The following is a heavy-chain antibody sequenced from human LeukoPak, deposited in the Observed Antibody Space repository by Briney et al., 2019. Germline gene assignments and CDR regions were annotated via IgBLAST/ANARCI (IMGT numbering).Heavy chain of an antibody. CDR3: ARDAYYYDSSRYSPYYFDY. V-gene: IGHV3-7*01. CDR1: GFTFSSYW. D-gene: IGHD3-22*01. CDR2: IKQDGSEK. Sequence: GGSLRLSCAASGFTFSSYWMSWVRQAPGKGLEWVANIKQDGSEKYYVDSVKGRFTISRDNAKNSLYLQMNSLRAEDTAVYYCARDAYYYDSSRYSPYYFDYWGQGTLVTVSS. J-gene: IGHJ4*02.